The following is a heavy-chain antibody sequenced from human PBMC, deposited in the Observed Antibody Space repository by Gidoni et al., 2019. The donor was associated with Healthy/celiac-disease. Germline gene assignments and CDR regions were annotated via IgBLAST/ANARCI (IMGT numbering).Heavy chain of an antibody. CDR2: ITHSGGST. V-gene: IGHV1-46*01. D-gene: IGHD3-10*01. J-gene: IGHJ4*02. Sequence: QVQLVQSGAEVKKPGASVKVSCKASGYTFTSYYMHWVRRAPGQGLEWMGIITHSGGSTSSAEKSQGRVTMTRDTSTSTVYMGRSSLRSGDTAVYYCAGGGFGELIYWGQGTLVTVSS. CDR3: AGGGFGELIY. CDR1: GYTFTSYY.